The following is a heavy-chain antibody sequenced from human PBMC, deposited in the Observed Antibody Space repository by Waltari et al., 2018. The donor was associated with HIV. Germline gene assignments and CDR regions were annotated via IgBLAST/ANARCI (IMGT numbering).Heavy chain of an antibody. CDR2: IYTSGST. Sequence: QVQLQESGPGLVKPSETLSLTCTVSGGSISSYYWSWIRQPAGKGLEWSGRIYTSGSTNSNPSPKSRVPMSVDTSKTQFSLKLGSVSAADTTVYYCARESMVRGVITYYFDYWGQGTLVTVSS. J-gene: IGHJ4*02. CDR3: ARESMVRGVITYYFDY. CDR1: GGSISSYY. D-gene: IGHD3-10*01. V-gene: IGHV4-4*07.